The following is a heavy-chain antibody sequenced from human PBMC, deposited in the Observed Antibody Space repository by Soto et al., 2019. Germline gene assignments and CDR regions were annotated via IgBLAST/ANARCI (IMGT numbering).Heavy chain of an antibody. CDR2: ISYDGSNK. Sequence: QVQLVESGGGVVQPGRSLRLSCAASGFTFSSYGMHWVRQAPGKGLEWVAVISYDGSNKYYADSVKGRFTISRDNSKNTLYLQMNSLRAEDTAVYYCAKDYDILTGPQDYWGQGNLVTVS. V-gene: IGHV3-30*18. CDR3: AKDYDILTGPQDY. CDR1: GFTFSSYG. J-gene: IGHJ4*02. D-gene: IGHD3-9*01.